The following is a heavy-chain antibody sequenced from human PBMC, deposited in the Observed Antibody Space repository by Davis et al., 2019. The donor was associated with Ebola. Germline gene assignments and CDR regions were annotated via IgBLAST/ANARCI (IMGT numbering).Heavy chain of an antibody. V-gene: IGHV3-74*01. Sequence: GESLKISCAASGFTFSNYWMHWVRQVPGKGLVWVSRINDDGSSTTYADFVRGRFTISRDNAKNTLYLQMNSLRAEDTAVYYCASLGTTISPPLCDPWGQGTLVTVSS. CDR3: ASLGTTISPPLCDP. J-gene: IGHJ5*02. CDR1: GFTFSNYW. CDR2: INDDGSST. D-gene: IGHD3-9*01.